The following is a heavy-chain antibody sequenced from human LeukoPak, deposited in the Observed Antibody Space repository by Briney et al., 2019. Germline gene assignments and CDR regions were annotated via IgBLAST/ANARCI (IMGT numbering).Heavy chain of an antibody. CDR2: IYYSGST. V-gene: IGHV4-59*08. CDR1: GGSISRYY. Sequence: TSETLSLTCTVPGGSISRYYWSWIRQPPGKGLEWIGYIYYSGSTSYNPSLKSRVTISLDTSKNQFSLKLSSVTAADTAVYYCARLRWGVAGTVDYWGQGTLVTVFS. CDR3: ARLRWGVAGTVDY. J-gene: IGHJ4*02. D-gene: IGHD6-19*01.